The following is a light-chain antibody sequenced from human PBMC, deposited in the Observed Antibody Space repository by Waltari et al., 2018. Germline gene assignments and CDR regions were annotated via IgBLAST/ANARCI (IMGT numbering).Light chain of an antibody. CDR1: RGHSSYA. CDR2: LNSDGSH. V-gene: IGLV4-69*01. CDR3: QTWGTGFRV. J-gene: IGLJ2*01. Sequence: QLVLTQSPSASASLGASVKLTCTLSRGHSSYAIAWHQQQPEKGPRYLMKLNSDGSHSKGDGIPDRFSGSSSGAERYLTISSLQSEDEADYYCQTWGTGFRVFGGGTKLTVL.